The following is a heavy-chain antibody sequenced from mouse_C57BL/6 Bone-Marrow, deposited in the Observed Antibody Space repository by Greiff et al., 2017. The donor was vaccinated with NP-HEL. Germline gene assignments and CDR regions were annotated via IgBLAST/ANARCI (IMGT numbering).Heavy chain of an antibody. J-gene: IGHJ1*03. CDR2: ISYSGST. Sequence: DVQLQESGPGMVKPSQSLSLTCTVTGYSITSGYDWHWIRHFPGNKLEWMGYISYSGSTNYNPSLKSRISITHDTSKNHFFLKLNSVTTEDTATYYCARVVWWYFDVWGTGTTVTVSS. CDR3: ARVVWWYFDV. CDR1: GYSITSGYD. D-gene: IGHD6-2*01. V-gene: IGHV3-1*01.